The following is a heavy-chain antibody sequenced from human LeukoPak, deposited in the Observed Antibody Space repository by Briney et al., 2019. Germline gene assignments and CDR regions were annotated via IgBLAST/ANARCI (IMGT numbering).Heavy chain of an antibody. CDR2: ISSDGTGT. J-gene: IGHJ4*02. D-gene: IGHD1-1*01. CDR1: GFTFSSYW. Sequence: YPGGSLRLSCAASGFTFSSYWMHWVRQAPGKGLVWVSGISSDGTGTTYTDSVEGQFTISRDNTKNTLYLQLNSLRAEDTAVYYCARGVGKKPDYWGQGTLVTVSS. V-gene: IGHV3-74*01. CDR3: ARGVGKKPDY.